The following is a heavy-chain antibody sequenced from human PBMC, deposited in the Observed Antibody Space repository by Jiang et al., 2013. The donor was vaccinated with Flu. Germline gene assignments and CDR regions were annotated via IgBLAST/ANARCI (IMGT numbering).Heavy chain of an antibody. Sequence: GAEVKKPGESLKISCKGSGYSFTSYWIGWVRQMPGRGLEWMGRIDPSDSYTDYSPSFQGLVTISADKSINTAYLQWSSLKASDTAIYYCARQDNFDAFDYWGQGTLVTVSS. D-gene: IGHD3-9*01. V-gene: IGHV5-10-1*01. CDR2: IDPSDSYT. CDR1: GYSFTSYW. J-gene: IGHJ4*02. CDR3: ARQDNFDAFDY.